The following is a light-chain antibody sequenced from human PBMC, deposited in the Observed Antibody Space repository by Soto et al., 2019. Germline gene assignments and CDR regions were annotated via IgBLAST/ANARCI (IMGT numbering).Light chain of an antibody. CDR1: QNFSSSF. Sequence: EIVMTQSLATLSLSPGERATLSCRASQNFSSSFLAWYQHKPGQAPRILIFGASSRATGIPDRFSGSGSGTDFTLTISRLEPEDFAVYYCQQYDSSPGTFGQGTKV. CDR3: QQYDSSPGT. CDR2: GAS. J-gene: IGKJ1*01. V-gene: IGKV3-20*01.